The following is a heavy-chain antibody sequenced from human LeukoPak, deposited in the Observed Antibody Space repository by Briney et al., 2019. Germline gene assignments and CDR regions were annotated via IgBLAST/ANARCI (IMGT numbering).Heavy chain of an antibody. CDR1: AFIVTRNY. Sequence: GGSLRLSCAASAFIVTRNYMSWVRQAPGKALEWVSLINKDGDKTFYADSVWGRFTISRDNSKNSLFLQMSSLRAEDTALYYCAKEIRGSRWTGFDYWGQGALVIVSS. V-gene: IGHV3-43*02. D-gene: IGHD6-13*01. CDR2: INKDGDKT. CDR3: AKEIRGSRWTGFDY. J-gene: IGHJ4*02.